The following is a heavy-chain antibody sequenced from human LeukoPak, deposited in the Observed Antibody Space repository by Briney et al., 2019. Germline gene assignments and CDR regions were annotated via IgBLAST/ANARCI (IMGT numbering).Heavy chain of an antibody. V-gene: IGHV4-59*01. CDR1: GGSISSYY. D-gene: IGHD2-2*01. CDR3: ARGGEPGYCSSTSCWYFDY. J-gene: IGHJ4*02. CDR2: IYYSGST. Sequence: PSETLSLTRTVSGGSISSYYWSWIRQPPGKGLEWIGYIYYSGSTNYNPSLKSRVTISVDTSKNQFSLKLSSVTAADTAVYYCARGGEPGYCSSTSCWYFDYWGQGTLVTVSS.